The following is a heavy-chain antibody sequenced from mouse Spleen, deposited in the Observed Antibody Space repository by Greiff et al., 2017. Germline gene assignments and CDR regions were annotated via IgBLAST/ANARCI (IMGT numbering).Heavy chain of an antibody. CDR2: IRLKSNNYAT. CDR1: GFTFSNYW. J-gene: IGHJ2*01. Sequence: EVMLVESGGGLVQPGGSMKLSCVASGFTFSNYWMNWVRQSPEKGLEWVAEIRLKSNNYATHYAVSVKGRFTISRDDSKSSVYLQMNNLRAEDTGIYCCTRGYGFLFDYWGQGTTLTVSS. CDR3: TRGYGFLFDY. V-gene: IGHV6-6*02. D-gene: IGHD1-2*01.